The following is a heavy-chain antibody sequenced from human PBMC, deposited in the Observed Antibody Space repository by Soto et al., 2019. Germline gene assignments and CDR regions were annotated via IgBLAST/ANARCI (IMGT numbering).Heavy chain of an antibody. Sequence: QVQLVESGGGVVQPGRSLRLSCAASGFTFSSYAMHWVRQAPGKGLEWVAVISYDGSNKYYADSVKGRFTISRDNSKNTLYLQMNSLRAADTAVYYCARDESYSSSWYANWFDPWGQGTLVTVSS. CDR2: ISYDGSNK. D-gene: IGHD6-13*01. CDR3: ARDESYSSSWYANWFDP. CDR1: GFTFSSYA. V-gene: IGHV3-30-3*01. J-gene: IGHJ5*02.